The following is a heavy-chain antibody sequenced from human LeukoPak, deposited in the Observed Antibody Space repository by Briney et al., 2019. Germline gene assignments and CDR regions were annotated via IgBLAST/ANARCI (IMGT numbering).Heavy chain of an antibody. CDR1: GFTFSSYA. V-gene: IGHV3-64*01. Sequence: GGSLRLSCAASGFTFSSYAMHWVRQAPGKDLEYVSAISSNGGSTYYANSVKGRFTISRDNSKNTLYLQMGSLRAEDMAVYYCARDARSGSGSYYLWFDYWGQGTLVTVSS. CDR3: ARDARSGSGSYYLWFDY. CDR2: ISSNGGST. D-gene: IGHD1-26*01. J-gene: IGHJ4*02.